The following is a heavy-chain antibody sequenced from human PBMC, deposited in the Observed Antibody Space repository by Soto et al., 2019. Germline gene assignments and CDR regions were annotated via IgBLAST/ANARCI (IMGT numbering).Heavy chain of an antibody. CDR2: ISGSSGNT. CDR3: ARAFCSSTSCYLDY. Sequence: QVQLMQSGPEVKKPGASMKVFCKTSGYTFTRYGISWVRQAPGHGLGWMGWISGSSGNTGHLQKLQGRVTMTTETSTSTAYMELRSLRSDDTAVYYCARAFCSSTSCYLDYWGQGTLVTVSS. V-gene: IGHV1-18*01. D-gene: IGHD2-2*01. J-gene: IGHJ4*02. CDR1: GYTFTRYG.